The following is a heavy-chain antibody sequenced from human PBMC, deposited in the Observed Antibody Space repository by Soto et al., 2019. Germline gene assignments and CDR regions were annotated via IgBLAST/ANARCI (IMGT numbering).Heavy chain of an antibody. Sequence: ASVKVSCKASGYNFTSYAIHWVRQAPGQRLEWMGWINGGNGNTKYSQKFQGRVTITTDESASTAHMELSSLRSEDTAVYYCARGPSSGYYFRYYYYGMDVWGQGTTVTVSS. CDR2: INGGNGNT. CDR3: ARGPSSGYYFRYYYYGMDV. D-gene: IGHD3-22*01. J-gene: IGHJ6*02. V-gene: IGHV1-3*01. CDR1: GYNFTSYA.